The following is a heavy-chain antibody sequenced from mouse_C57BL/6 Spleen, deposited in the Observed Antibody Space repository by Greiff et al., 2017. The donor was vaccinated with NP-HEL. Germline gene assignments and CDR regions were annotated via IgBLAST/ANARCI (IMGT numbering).Heavy chain of an antibody. D-gene: IGHD1-1*01. CDR1: GYTFTDYY. CDR2: INPYNGGT. CDR3: ARILRDYFDY. V-gene: IGHV1-19*01. Sequence: EVQLQQSGPVLVKPGASVKMSCKASGYTFTDYYMNWVKQSHGKSLEWIGVINPYNGGTSYNQKFKGKATLTVDKSSSTAYMELNSLTSEDSAVYYCARILRDYFDYWGQGTTLTVSS. J-gene: IGHJ2*01.